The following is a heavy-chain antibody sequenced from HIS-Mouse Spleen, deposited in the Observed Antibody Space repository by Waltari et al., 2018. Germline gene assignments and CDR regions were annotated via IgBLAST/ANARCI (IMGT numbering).Heavy chain of an antibody. Sequence: QVQLQQWGAGLLKPSETLSLTCAVYGGSFSGYYWSWIRQPPGKGLEWIGEINHSGSTNNNPTLKSRVTRSVDTSKSQFSLKLSSVTAADTAVYYCARGSIAAAVDAEYFQHWGQGTLVTVSS. D-gene: IGHD6-13*01. CDR2: INHSGST. J-gene: IGHJ1*01. CDR3: ARGSIAAAVDAEYFQH. V-gene: IGHV4-34*01. CDR1: GGSFSGYY.